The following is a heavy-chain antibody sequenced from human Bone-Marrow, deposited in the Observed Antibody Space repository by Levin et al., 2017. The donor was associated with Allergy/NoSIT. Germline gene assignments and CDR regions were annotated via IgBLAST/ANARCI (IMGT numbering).Heavy chain of an antibody. V-gene: IGHV4-39*01. D-gene: IGHD3-10*01. J-gene: IGHJ4*02. CDR3: AISIRGVDDPYFDY. Sequence: PSQTLSLTCSVSGGSISSYNYYWGWIRQPPGKGLEWIGSIYYTGNTYYNPSLKSRVTVSVDTSNNQLSLKLTSMTAADTAVYYCAISIRGVDDPYFDYWGQGTLVTVSS. CDR1: GGSISSYNYY. CDR2: IYYTGNT.